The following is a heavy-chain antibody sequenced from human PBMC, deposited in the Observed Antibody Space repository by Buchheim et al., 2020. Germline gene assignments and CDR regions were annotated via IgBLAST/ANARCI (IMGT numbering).Heavy chain of an antibody. CDR1: GYTFTSYD. Sequence: QVQLVQSGAEVEKPGASVKVSCKPSGYTFTSYDVIWVRQATGQGLEWMGWMNPVSGNTGNAQKFQGRVTMTRDTSIGTVYMELSSLRSDDTGVYFCARGRGSTADRGYFDYWGQGTL. J-gene: IGHJ4*02. V-gene: IGHV1-8*01. CDR3: ARGRGSTADRGYFDY. CDR2: MNPVSGNT. D-gene: IGHD6-6*01.